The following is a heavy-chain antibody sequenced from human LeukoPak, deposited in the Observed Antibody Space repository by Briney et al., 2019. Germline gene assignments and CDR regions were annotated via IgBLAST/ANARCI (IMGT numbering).Heavy chain of an antibody. CDR1: GFTFSSYG. D-gene: IGHD3-22*01. CDR2: ISGSGGST. CDR3: AKDRWAPMIPLYYFDY. J-gene: IGHJ4*02. Sequence: GGSLRLSCAASGFTFSSYGMHWVRQAPGKGLEWVSAISGSGGSTYYADSVKGRFTISRDNSKNTLYLQMNSLRAEDTAVYYCAKDRWAPMIPLYYFDYWGQGTLVTVSS. V-gene: IGHV3-23*01.